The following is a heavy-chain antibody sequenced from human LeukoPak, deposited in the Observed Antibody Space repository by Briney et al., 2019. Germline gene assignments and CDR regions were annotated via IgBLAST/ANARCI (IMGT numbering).Heavy chain of an antibody. Sequence: VASVKVSCKASGYTFTSYGISWVRQAPGQGLEWMGWISAYNGNTNYAQKLQGRVTMTTDTSTSTAYMELRSLRSDDTAVYYCARAPDYYDSSGYYAWAYWGQGTLVTVSS. J-gene: IGHJ4*02. CDR1: GYTFTSYG. CDR2: ISAYNGNT. D-gene: IGHD3-22*01. V-gene: IGHV1-18*01. CDR3: ARAPDYYDSSGYYAWAY.